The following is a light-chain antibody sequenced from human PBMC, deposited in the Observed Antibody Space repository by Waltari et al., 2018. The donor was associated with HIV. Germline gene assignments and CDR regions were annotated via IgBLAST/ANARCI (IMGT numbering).Light chain of an antibody. CDR2: QDS. Sequence: SYELTQPPSVSVSPGQTASITCSGDKLEDKYVCWYQQKPGQSPVLVIYQDSKRPSGIPERFSGANAGNTATLTISGTQAMDEADYYCQAWDSSSWVFGGGTKLTVL. J-gene: IGLJ3*02. CDR1: KLEDKY. V-gene: IGLV3-1*01. CDR3: QAWDSSSWV.